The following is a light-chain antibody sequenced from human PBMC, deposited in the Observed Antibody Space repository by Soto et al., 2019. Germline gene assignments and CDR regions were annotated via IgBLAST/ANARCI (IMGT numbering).Light chain of an antibody. J-gene: IGKJ5*01. CDR1: QSVSSD. CDR3: QQYNNWPIT. CDR2: VAS. V-gene: IGKV3-15*01. Sequence: EIVMTQSPATLSVSPGERATLSCRASQSVSSDLAWYQQKPGQVPKLLIYVASTRATVIPARSSGSGSGTEFTLTISSLQSEDFAVYYCQQYNNWPITFGQGTRLEIK.